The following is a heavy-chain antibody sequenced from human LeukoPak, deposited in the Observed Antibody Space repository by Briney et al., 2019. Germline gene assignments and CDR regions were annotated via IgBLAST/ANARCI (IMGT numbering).Heavy chain of an antibody. CDR2: ISAYNGNT. V-gene: IGHV1-18*01. CDR3: ARDPHYYDSSGPSAN. J-gene: IGHJ4*02. D-gene: IGHD3-22*01. CDR1: GYTFTSYG. Sequence: GASVEVSCKASGYTFTSYGISWVRQAPGQGLEWMGWISAYNGNTNYAQKLQGRVTMTTDTSTSTAYMELRSLRSDDTAVYYCARDPHYYDSSGPSANWGQGTLVTVSS.